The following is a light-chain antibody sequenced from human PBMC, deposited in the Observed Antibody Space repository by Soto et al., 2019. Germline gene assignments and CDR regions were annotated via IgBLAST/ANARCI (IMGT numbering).Light chain of an antibody. CDR1: QGVRTD. Sequence: IQMTQSPSSLSASIVDRVTVTFRASQGVRTDLGWYQQKPGKAPRLLIYSASSLQSGVPSRFSGSGSGTDFTLTISSLQPEDFATYYCLQDYNYPRTFGQGTKVDIK. J-gene: IGKJ1*01. CDR2: SAS. CDR3: LQDYNYPRT. V-gene: IGKV1-6*01.